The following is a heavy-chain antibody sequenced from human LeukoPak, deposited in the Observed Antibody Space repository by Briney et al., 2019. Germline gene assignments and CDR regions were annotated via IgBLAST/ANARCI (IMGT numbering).Heavy chain of an antibody. CDR3: ARNLRTLTRNIVATIGDY. Sequence: ASVKVSCKASGYTFTGYYMHWVRQAPGQGLEWMGWINPNSGGTNYAQKFQGRVTMTRDTSISTAYMELSRLRSDDTAVYYCARNLRTLTRNIVATIGDYWGPGTLVTVSS. V-gene: IGHV1-2*02. J-gene: IGHJ4*02. CDR1: GYTFTGYY. CDR2: INPNSGGT. D-gene: IGHD5-12*01.